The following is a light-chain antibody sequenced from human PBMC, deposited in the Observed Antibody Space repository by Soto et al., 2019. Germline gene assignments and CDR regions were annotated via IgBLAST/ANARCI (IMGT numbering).Light chain of an antibody. CDR2: FTS. Sequence: EIVLTQSPGTLSLSPGDRATLSFRASLSVTSNYLAWYQQKPGQAPRLLIYFTSSRATGVPDRFSGSGSGTDFTLTINRLEPEDFAMYYCQQYGSSPLTWTFGQGTKVDIK. J-gene: IGKJ1*01. CDR1: LSVTSNY. V-gene: IGKV3-20*01. CDR3: QQYGSSPLTWT.